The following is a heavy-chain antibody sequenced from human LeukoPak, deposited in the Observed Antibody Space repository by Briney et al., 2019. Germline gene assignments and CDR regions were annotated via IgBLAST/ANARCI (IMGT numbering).Heavy chain of an antibody. CDR2: IQQDGSEK. CDR3: ATWKVRFQGMDV. J-gene: IGHJ6*02. V-gene: IGHV3-7*03. D-gene: IGHD1-1*01. Sequence: PGGSLRLSCAASGFSFSSYWMNWVRQAPGKGLEWVANIQQDGSEKYYVDSVKGRFTISRDNAKNSLYLQMNSLRAEDTAVYYCATWKVRFQGMDVWGQGTTVTVSS. CDR1: GFSFSSYW.